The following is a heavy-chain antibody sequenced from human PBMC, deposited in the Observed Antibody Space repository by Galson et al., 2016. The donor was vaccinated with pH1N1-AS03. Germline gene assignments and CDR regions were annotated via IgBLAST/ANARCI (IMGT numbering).Heavy chain of an antibody. CDR3: AREVDLMTTSDAFDI. J-gene: IGHJ3*02. CDR1: GGSISSANFF. D-gene: IGHD1-1*01. Sequence: TLSLTCSVSGGSISSANFFWSWVRQSPGKGPEWIGYIHYRGNSYYNPSPESRATMSVDTSKNQFSLNLNSVTPADTALYFCAREVDLMTTSDAFDIWGPGTMVTVSS. V-gene: IGHV4-30-4*01. CDR2: IHYRGNS.